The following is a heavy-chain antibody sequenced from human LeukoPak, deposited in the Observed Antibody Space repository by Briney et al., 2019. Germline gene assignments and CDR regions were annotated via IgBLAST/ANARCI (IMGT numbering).Heavy chain of an antibody. D-gene: IGHD6-19*01. Sequence: ASVKVSCKASGYTFTSYGISWVRQAPGHGLEWMGWISVYNGNTNYAQKLQGRVTMTTDTSTSTAYMELRSLRSDDTAVYYCARDLKRGYSSGRYSWGTGSSNDYWGQGTLVTVSS. CDR1: GYTFTSYG. CDR2: ISVYNGNT. V-gene: IGHV1-18*01. CDR3: ARDLKRGYSSGRYSWGTGSSNDY. J-gene: IGHJ4*02.